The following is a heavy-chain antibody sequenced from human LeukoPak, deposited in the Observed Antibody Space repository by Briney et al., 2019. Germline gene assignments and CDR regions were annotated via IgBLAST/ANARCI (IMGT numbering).Heavy chain of an antibody. V-gene: IGHV3-23*01. D-gene: IGHD2-21*02. CDR2: MTSNGVST. J-gene: IGHJ5*02. Sequence: GGSLRLSCAASGFTLSGYAMTWVRQAPGKGLQWDAGMTSNGVSTYYADSVKGRFTISRDTSMNTLYLEMNGLRPEDTALYYCAKDLYTVLTAFDLWGQGTPVTVSS. CDR1: GFTLSGYA. CDR3: AKDLYTVLTAFDL.